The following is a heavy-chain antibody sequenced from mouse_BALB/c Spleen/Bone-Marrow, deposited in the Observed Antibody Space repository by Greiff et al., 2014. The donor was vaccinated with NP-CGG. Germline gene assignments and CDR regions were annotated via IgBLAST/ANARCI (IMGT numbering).Heavy chain of an antibody. D-gene: IGHD1-1*01. J-gene: IGHJ4*01. CDR2: ISSGGGST. CDR3: ARPLYYYGSSPFYAMDY. V-gene: IGHV5-12-1*01. Sequence: EVQRVESGGGLVKPGGSLKHSCAASGFAFSSYDMSWVRQTPEKRLEWVVYISSGGGSTYYPDTVKGRFTISRDNAKNTLYLQMSSLKSEDTAMYYCARPLYYYGSSPFYAMDYWGQGTSVTVSS. CDR1: GFAFSSYD.